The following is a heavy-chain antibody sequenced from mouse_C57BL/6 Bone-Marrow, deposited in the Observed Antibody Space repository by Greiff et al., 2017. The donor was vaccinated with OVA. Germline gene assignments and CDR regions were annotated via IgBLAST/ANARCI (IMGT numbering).Heavy chain of an antibody. D-gene: IGHD1-1*01. J-gene: IGHJ4*01. V-gene: IGHV2-2*01. CDR2: IWSGGST. CDR1: GFSLTSYG. Sequence: QVQLQQSGPGLVQPSQSLSITCTVSGFSLTSYGVHWVRQSPGKGLEWLGVIWSGGSTDYNAAFISRLSISKDNSKSQVFFKMNSLQADDTAIYYCANYYYGSRVRDYAMDYWGQGTSVTVSS. CDR3: ANYYYGSRVRDYAMDY.